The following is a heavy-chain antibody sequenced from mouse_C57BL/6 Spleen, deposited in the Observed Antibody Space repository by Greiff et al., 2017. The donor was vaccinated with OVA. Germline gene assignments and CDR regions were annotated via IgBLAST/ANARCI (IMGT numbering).Heavy chain of an antibody. CDR2: IYPGDGDT. V-gene: IGHV1-80*01. D-gene: IGHD1-1*01. J-gene: IGHJ2*01. Sequence: QVQLQQSGAELVKPGASVKISCKASGYAFSSYWMNWVKQRPGKGLEWIGQIYPGDGDTNYYGKFKGKATLTADKSSSTAYMQLSSLTSEDSAVYFCASYYYGSSYPFDYWGQGTTLTVSS. CDR1: GYAFSSYW. CDR3: ASYYYGSSYPFDY.